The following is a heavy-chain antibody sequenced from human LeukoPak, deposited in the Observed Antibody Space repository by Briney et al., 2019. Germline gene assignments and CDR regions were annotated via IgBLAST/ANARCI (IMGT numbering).Heavy chain of an antibody. Sequence: QSGGSLRLSCAASGFTFSSYDMSWVRQAPGKGLEWVSAIGGGGVITYYADSVKGRFTISRDNSKNTLFLQMNSLRAEDTAVYYCVKAGPFYFDSWGLGTLVTVSS. V-gene: IGHV3-23*01. J-gene: IGHJ4*02. CDR2: IGGGGVIT. CDR3: VKAGPFYFDS. CDR1: GFTFSSYD.